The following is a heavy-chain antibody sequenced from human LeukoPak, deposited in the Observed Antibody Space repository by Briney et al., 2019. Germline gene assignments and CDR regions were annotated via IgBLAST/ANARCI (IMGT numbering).Heavy chain of an antibody. CDR3: ARGTGSGSYSVY. CDR1: GRTFRSYA. D-gene: IGHD3-10*01. J-gene: IGHJ4*02. CDR2: VIPIFGTA. V-gene: IGHV1-69*13. Sequence: SVKVSCRASGRTFRSYAISWVRQAPGQGLEWMGGVIPIFGTANYAQKLQGRVTITADESTSTAYMELSSLRSEDTAVYYCARGTGSGSYSVYWGQGTLVTVSS.